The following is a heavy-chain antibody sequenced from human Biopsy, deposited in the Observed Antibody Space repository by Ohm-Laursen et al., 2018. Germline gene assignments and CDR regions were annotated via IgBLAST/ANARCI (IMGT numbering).Heavy chain of an antibody. CDR1: GESFNGYY. CDR3: VRGVDYYDPYHYYALEV. J-gene: IGHJ6*02. CDR2: INHSGRT. V-gene: IGHV4-34*01. Sequence: TLSLTCAVYGESFNGYYWSWIRQTPGKGLEWIGEINHSGRTNYNPSLKSRVTISVDTSKNQFSLKVRSVTAADTAVYYCVRGVDYYDPYHYYALEVWGQGTTVTVS. D-gene: IGHD3-22*01.